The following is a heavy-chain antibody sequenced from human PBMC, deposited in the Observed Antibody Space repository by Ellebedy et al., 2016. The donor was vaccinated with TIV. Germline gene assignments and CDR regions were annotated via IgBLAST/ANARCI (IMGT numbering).Heavy chain of an antibody. V-gene: IGHV3-13*01. CDR3: ARRPSILGALDI. Sequence: GGPLRLSXAASGFTFSYYEMHWVRQPPGKGLEWVSGIGTAGETYYRGSVKGRFTISRENAKNSLQLQMNRLRAGDTAVYYCARRPSILGALDIWGQGTMVTVSS. CDR1: GFTFSYYE. J-gene: IGHJ3*02. CDR2: IGTAGET. D-gene: IGHD1-26*01.